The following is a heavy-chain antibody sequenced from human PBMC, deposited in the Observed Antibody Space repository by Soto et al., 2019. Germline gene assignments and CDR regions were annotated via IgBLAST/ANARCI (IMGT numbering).Heavy chain of an antibody. CDR3: ARQLVPGYYYGMDV. CDR2: IIPIFGTA. D-gene: IGHD6-6*01. J-gene: IGHJ6*02. V-gene: IGHV1-69*13. CDR1: GGTFSSYA. Sequence: SVKVSCKASGGTFSSYAISWVRQAPGQGLEWMGGIIPIFGTANYAQKFQGRVTITADESTSTAYMELGSLRSEDTAVYYCARQLVPGYYYGMDVWGQGTTVTVSS.